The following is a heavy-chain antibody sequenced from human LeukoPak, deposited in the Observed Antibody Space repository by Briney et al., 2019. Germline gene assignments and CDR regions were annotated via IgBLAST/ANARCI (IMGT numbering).Heavy chain of an antibody. Sequence: KPSETLSLTCTVSGGSISNYYWGWVRQPPGKALEWIGNIFYSGSTYYSPSLKSRVTISLDTSRNQFSLKLNSVTAADTAVYYCAKSNGYGLIDIWGQGTMVTVSS. CDR1: GGSISNYY. J-gene: IGHJ3*02. CDR2: IFYSGST. V-gene: IGHV4-39*07. CDR3: AKSNGYGLIDI. D-gene: IGHD3-10*01.